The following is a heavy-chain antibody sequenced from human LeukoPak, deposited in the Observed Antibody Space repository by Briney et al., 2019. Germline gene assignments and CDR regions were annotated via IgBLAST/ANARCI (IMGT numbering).Heavy chain of an antibody. D-gene: IGHD3-3*01. Sequence: SETLSLTCAVYGVSFSGYYWSWIRQPPGKGLEWIGEINHSGSTNYNPSLKSRVTISVDTSKNQFSLKLSSVTAADTAVYYCAREARWSGYQYYYYYYMDVWGKGTTVTVSS. V-gene: IGHV4-34*01. CDR2: INHSGST. J-gene: IGHJ6*03. CDR1: GVSFSGYY. CDR3: AREARWSGYQYYYYYYMDV.